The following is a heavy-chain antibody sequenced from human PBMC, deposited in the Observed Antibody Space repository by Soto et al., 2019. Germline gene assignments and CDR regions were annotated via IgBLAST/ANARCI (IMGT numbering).Heavy chain of an antibody. CDR1: GYTFTSYG. Sequence: ASVKVSCKASGYTFTSYGISWVRQAPGQGLEWMGWINAYNGNTNYAQKFQGRVTVTRDTSTSTVFMELSSLRSDDTAVYYCARGGHIAVVTASFDYWGQGTLVTVSS. CDR3: ARGGHIAVVTASFDY. V-gene: IGHV1-18*01. D-gene: IGHD2-21*02. J-gene: IGHJ4*02. CDR2: INAYNGNT.